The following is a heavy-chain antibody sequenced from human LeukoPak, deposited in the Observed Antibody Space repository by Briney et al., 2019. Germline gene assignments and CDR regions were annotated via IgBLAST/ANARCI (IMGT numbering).Heavy chain of an antibody. Sequence: GGSLRLSCAASGFTFSNYGMHWVRQAPAKGLEWVAVISYDGSAEYYADSVKGRFAIYRDNSRNTLYLQMNSLRPEDTAVYYCAKELTRGSSWYEDYWGQGTLVTVSS. CDR3: AKELTRGSSWYEDY. CDR1: GFTFSNYG. CDR2: ISYDGSAE. J-gene: IGHJ4*02. D-gene: IGHD6-13*01. V-gene: IGHV3-30*18.